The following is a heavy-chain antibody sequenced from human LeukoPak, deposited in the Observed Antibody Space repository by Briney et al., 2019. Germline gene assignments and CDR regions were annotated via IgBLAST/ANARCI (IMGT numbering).Heavy chain of an antibody. D-gene: IGHD3-10*01. J-gene: IGHJ3*02. Sequence: ASVKVSCKASGGTFSSYAISWVRQAPGQGLEWTGRIIPIFGTANYAQKFQGRVTITTDESTSTAYMELSSLRSEDTAVYYCAPAPITMVRGVITSDAFDIWGQGTMVTVSP. CDR2: IIPIFGTA. V-gene: IGHV1-69*05. CDR1: GGTFSSYA. CDR3: APAPITMVRGVITSDAFDI.